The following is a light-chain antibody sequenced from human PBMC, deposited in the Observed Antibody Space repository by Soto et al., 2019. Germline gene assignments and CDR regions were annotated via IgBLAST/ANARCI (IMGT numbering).Light chain of an antibody. J-gene: IGKJ5*01. CDR1: QSVSSY. Sequence: EIVLTQSPATLSLSPGERATLSCRASQSVSSYLAWYQQKPGQAPRLLIYDASSRATGIPARFSGTGSGTDFTLTIGSLEPEDFAVYYCQQYGSSSITFGQGTRL. CDR2: DAS. CDR3: QQYGSSSIT. V-gene: IGKV3-11*01.